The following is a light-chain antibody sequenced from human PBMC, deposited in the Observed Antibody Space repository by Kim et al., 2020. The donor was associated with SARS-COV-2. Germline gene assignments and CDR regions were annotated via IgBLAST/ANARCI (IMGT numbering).Light chain of an antibody. Sequence: SYELTQPPSVSVSPGQTASIPCSGDKLGDKYACWYQQKPGQSPVLVIYQDSKRPSGIPERFSGPTSGNTATLTISGTQAMDEADYYCQAWDSSTWVFGGG. CDR1: KLGDKY. CDR3: QAWDSSTWV. J-gene: IGLJ3*02. V-gene: IGLV3-1*01. CDR2: QDS.